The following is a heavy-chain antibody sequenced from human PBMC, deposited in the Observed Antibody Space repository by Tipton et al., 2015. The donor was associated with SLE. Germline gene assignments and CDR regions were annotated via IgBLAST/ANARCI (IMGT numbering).Heavy chain of an antibody. Sequence: SGFTFNRYWMHWVRQAPGKGLMWASRIDSDGTITNYADTVKGRFTISRDNAKNTLYLQMNSLRVEDTAVYYCTRIPVTLGQAFDVWGQGTMVTISS. V-gene: IGHV3-74*01. CDR2: IDSDGTIT. CDR3: TRIPVTLGQAFDV. J-gene: IGHJ3*01. CDR1: GFTFNRYW. D-gene: IGHD4-23*01.